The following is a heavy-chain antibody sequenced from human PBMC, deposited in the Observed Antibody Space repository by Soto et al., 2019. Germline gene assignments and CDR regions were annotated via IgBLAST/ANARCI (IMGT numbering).Heavy chain of an antibody. CDR3: ARDNGGTFDY. V-gene: IGHV3-11*05. CDR2: ISKGSTSS. J-gene: IGHJ4*02. D-gene: IGHD2-8*01. CDR1: GFTFSDYY. Sequence: QVLLVESGGGLVKPGGSLRLSCAASGFTFSDYYMAWIRQAPGKGLEWVSYISKGSTSSNYGDSMKGRFTISRDNAKNSLYLQMDRLRAEDTAVYYCARDNGGTFDYWGQGTLVTVSS.